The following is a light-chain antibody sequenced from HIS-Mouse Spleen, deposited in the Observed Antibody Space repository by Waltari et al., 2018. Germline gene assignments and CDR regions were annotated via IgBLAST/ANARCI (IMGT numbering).Light chain of an antibody. CDR1: ALPTKY. J-gene: IGLJ2*01. CDR2: EDS. CDR3: YSTDSSGNHRV. V-gene: IGLV3-10*01. Sequence: SYELTQPPPVSVSPGQTARITCSGDALPTKYAYWYQQKSGQAPVLVIYEDSKRPSGIPEGFSGSSSGTMATLTISGAQVEDEADYYCYSTDSSGNHRVFGGGTKLTVL.